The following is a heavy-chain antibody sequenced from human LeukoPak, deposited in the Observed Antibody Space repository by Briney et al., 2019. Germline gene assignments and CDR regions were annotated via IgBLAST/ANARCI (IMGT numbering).Heavy chain of an antibody. CDR1: GGTFSSYA. CDR3: AKHYMGSSYNHGLDC. CDR2: IIPIFGTA. J-gene: IGHJ4*02. V-gene: IGHV1-69*06. D-gene: IGHD3-10*01. Sequence: SVKVSCKASGGTFSSYAISWVRQAPGQGLEWMGGIIPIFGTANYAQKFQGRVTITADKSTSTAYMELSSLRSEDTALYYCAKHYMGSSYNHGLDCWGQGTLVTVSS.